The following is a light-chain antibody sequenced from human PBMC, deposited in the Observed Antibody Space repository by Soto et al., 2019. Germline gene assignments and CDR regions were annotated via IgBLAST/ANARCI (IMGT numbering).Light chain of an antibody. CDR2: DVS. J-gene: IGLJ3*02. Sequence: QSALTQPRSVSGSPGQSVTISCTGTSSDFGGYNYVSWYQHHPGKAPKLMIYDVSERPSGVPDRFSGSKSGNTASLTISGLQSEDEADYYCSSYTSSNTHWVFGGGTKLTVL. CDR3: SSYTSSNTHWV. V-gene: IGLV2-11*01. CDR1: SSDFGGYNY.